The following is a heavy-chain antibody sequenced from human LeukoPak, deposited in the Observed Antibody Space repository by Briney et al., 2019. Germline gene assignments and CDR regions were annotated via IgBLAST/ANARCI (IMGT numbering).Heavy chain of an antibody. V-gene: IGHV4-34*01. CDR3: ARAPDYGPPNFDY. CDR1: GGSFSYYY. CDR2: INHSGST. J-gene: IGHJ4*02. Sequence: SSETLSLTCAVYGGSFSYYYWSWIRQPPGKGLEWIGEINHSGSTNYNPSLKSRVTISVDTSKNQFSLKLSSVTAADTAVYYCARAPDYGPPNFDYWGQGTLVTVSS. D-gene: IGHD4/OR15-4a*01.